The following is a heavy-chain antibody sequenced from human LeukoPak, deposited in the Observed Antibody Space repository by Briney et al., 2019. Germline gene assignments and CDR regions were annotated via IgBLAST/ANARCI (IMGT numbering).Heavy chain of an antibody. Sequence: SETLSLTCAVSGGSISSNSYYWGWIRQPPGKGLEWIGSIYYSGSTCYNPSLKSRVTISVDTSKNQFSLKLSSVTAADTAVYYCARVLGYYDSSGYYSYDAFDIWGQGTMVTVSS. CDR2: IYYSGST. D-gene: IGHD3-22*01. J-gene: IGHJ3*02. V-gene: IGHV4-39*07. CDR1: GGSISSNSYY. CDR3: ARVLGYYDSSGYYSYDAFDI.